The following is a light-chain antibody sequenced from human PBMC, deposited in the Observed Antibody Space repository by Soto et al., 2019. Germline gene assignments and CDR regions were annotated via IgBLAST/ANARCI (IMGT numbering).Light chain of an antibody. CDR3: QQYDSSFT. J-gene: IGKJ4*01. CDR1: QHVTTTY. V-gene: IGKV3-20*01. CDR2: GAS. Sequence: IVLTQSPATLSLSPGERATLSCTASQHVTTTYIAWYQQKFGQAPRLLIYGASTRATGTPDRFTGGGFGTDFNLTSSRVGPEDFAVYYCQQYDSSFTFGGGTKVEMK.